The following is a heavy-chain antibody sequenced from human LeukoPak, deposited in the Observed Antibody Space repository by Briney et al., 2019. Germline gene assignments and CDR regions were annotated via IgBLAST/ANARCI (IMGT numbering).Heavy chain of an antibody. V-gene: IGHV1-46*01. CDR2: INPNGGST. CDR1: GYLFSSYY. Sequence: ASVKVSCKASGYLFSSYYMHWVRQAPGQGLEWMGIINPNGGSTTYAQKFQGRVSMTTDTSTSTAYMELRSLRSDDTAVYYCARDGLRYFDWLLPSDYWGQRTLVTVSS. CDR3: ARDGLRYFDWLLPSDY. D-gene: IGHD3-9*01. J-gene: IGHJ4*02.